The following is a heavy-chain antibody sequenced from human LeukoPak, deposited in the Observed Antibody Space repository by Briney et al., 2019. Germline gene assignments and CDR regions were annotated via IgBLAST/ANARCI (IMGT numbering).Heavy chain of an antibody. CDR1: GFTFSNAW. CDR2: IKSKTDGGTT. J-gene: IGHJ3*02. Sequence: GGSLRLSCAASGFTFSNAWMSWVRQAPGKGLEWVGRIKSKTDGGTTDYAAPVKGRFTISRDDSKNTLYLQTNSLKTEDTAVYYCTTPTYYYGSGSPFDAFDIWGKGTMVTVSS. D-gene: IGHD3-10*01. CDR3: TTPTYYYGSGSPFDAFDI. V-gene: IGHV3-15*01.